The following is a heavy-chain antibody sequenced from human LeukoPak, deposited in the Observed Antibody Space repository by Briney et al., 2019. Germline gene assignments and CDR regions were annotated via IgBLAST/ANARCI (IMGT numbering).Heavy chain of an antibody. CDR2: INHSEST. Sequence: SETLSLTCAVYGESFSGYYWSWIRQPPGKGLEWIGEINHSESTNYNPSLKSRVTVSVDTSKNQFSLKLSSVTAADTAVYYCATRPDIAAAGPGWFDPWGQGTLVTVSS. D-gene: IGHD6-13*01. CDR3: ATRPDIAAAGPGWFDP. V-gene: IGHV4-34*01. J-gene: IGHJ5*02. CDR1: GESFSGYY.